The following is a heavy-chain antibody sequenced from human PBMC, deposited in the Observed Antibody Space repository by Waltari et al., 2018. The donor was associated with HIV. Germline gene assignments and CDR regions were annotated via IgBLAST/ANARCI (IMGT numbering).Heavy chain of an antibody. D-gene: IGHD3-10*01. J-gene: IGHJ3*02. CDR2: ISAYNGNT. V-gene: IGHV1-18*01. CDR3: ARDGYYYGSGSYGDAFDI. Sequence: QVQLVQSGAEVKKPGASVKVSCKASGYTFTSYGISWVRQAPGQGREWMGWISAYNGNTNYAQKLQGRGTMTTDTSTSTAYVELRSLRSDDTAVYYCARDGYYYGSGSYGDAFDIWGQGTMVTVSS. CDR1: GYTFTSYG.